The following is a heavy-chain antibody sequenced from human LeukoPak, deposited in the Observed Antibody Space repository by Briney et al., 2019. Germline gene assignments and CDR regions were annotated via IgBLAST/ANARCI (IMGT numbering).Heavy chain of an antibody. D-gene: IGHD6-6*01. V-gene: IGHV4-61*02. CDR3: ARAIAARAGNFDY. CDR2: IYTSGST. J-gene: IGHJ4*02. CDR1: GGSISSGSYY. Sequence: SETLSLTCTVSGGSISSGSYYWSWIRQPAGKGLEWIGRIYTSGSTNYNPSLKSRVTISVDTSKNQFSLKLSSVTAADTAVYYCARAIAARAGNFDYWGQGTLVTVSS.